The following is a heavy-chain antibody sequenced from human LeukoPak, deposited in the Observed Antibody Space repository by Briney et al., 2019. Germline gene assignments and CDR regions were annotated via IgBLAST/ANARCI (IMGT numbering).Heavy chain of an antibody. J-gene: IGHJ4*02. CDR1: GYSFSNYW. D-gene: IGHD3-22*01. Sequence: GGSLKISCKGSGYSFSNYWIAWGRQMPGKGLEWMGIIYPGDSDTRYCPSFQGQVTISADKSISTAYLQWCSLKASDTAVDYCARLQYYYNSSGYYLYYFDYWGQGTLVTVSS. V-gene: IGHV5-51*01. CDR2: IYPGDSDT. CDR3: ARLQYYYNSSGYYLYYFDY.